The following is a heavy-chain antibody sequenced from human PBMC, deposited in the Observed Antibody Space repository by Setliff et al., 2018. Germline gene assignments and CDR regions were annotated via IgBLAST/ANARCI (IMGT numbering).Heavy chain of an antibody. Sequence: SETLSLTCTVSGGSINSGVYYWGWIRQPPGKGLEWIGRIYHGGDTYYNASLKSRLTISVDTSKNQFSLKLTSVTAADTAVYYCARVSGFLYVDVWGKGTTVTVSS. CDR3: ARVSGFLYVDV. D-gene: IGHD3-3*01. CDR1: GGSINSGVYY. V-gene: IGHV4-39*01. CDR2: IYHGGDT. J-gene: IGHJ6*03.